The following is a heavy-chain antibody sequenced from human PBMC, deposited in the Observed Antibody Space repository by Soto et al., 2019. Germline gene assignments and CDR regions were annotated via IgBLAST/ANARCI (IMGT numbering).Heavy chain of an antibody. CDR1: GDTSDSFS. V-gene: IGHV1-69*01. D-gene: IGHD6-19*01. CDR2: IIPMFGTG. Sequence: QVQLVQSGAEVKKPGSSVRVSCKASGDTSDSFSISWVRQAPGQGLEWMGGIIPMFGTGNYAQKFQGRLTITAAESTGTSYMDLKSLRSEDTAVYFCARENRDDNSGWYSSSDWFDPWGQGTLVTVSS. J-gene: IGHJ5*02. CDR3: ARENRDDNSGWYSSSDWFDP.